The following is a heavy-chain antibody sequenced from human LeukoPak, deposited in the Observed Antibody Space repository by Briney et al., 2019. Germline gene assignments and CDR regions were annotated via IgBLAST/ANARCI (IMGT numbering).Heavy chain of an antibody. CDR3: ARSFGEWLVPFDY. J-gene: IGHJ4*02. D-gene: IGHD6-19*01. CDR1: GFTFSSYS. Sequence: GGSLRLSRAASGFTFSSYSMNWVRQAPGKGLEWVSSISSSSSYIYYADSVKGRFTISRDNAKNSLYLQMNSLRAEDTAVYYCARSFGEWLVPFDYWGQGTLVTVSS. V-gene: IGHV3-21*01. CDR2: ISSSSSYI.